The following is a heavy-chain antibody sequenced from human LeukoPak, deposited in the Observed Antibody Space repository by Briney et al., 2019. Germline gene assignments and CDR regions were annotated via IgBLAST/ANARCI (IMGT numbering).Heavy chain of an antibody. CDR2: IYPGDSNT. J-gene: IGHJ4*02. CDR1: GYSFTSYW. CDR3: ARQRRSSGRPNEY. V-gene: IGHV5-51*01. Sequence: RGESLKISCKGSGYSFTSYWIGWVRQMPGKGLEWMGIIYPGDSNTKYSPSVQGQVTISVDKSISTAYLQWSSLQASDNAMYYCARQRRSSGRPNEYWGQGTLVTVSS. D-gene: IGHD6-19*01.